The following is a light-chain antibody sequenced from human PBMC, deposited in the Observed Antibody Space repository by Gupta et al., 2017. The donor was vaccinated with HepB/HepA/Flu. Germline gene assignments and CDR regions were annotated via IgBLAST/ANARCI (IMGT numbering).Light chain of an antibody. CDR1: SSDIGAFNA. J-gene: IGLJ3*02. CDR2: CVT. Sequence: QSALTQPASVSGSPGQTIIISCTGASSDIGAFNAVSWYHQHPGKEPKLLIFCVTDRPSGDFYRFSCSKAGNKASRTTIGLQPEDEATDYCSSSKSSYTLGVFGGGTKLTVL. CDR3: SSSKSSYTLGV. V-gene: IGLV2-14*03.